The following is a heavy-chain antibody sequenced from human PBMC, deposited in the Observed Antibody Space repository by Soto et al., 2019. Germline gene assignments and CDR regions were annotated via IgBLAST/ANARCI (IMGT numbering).Heavy chain of an antibody. J-gene: IGHJ4*02. V-gene: IGHV3-13*01. CDR3: ARDRCHYYDSSGFDY. CDR2: IGTAGDT. D-gene: IGHD3-22*01. CDR1: GFTFSSYD. Sequence: GGSLRLSCAASGFTFSSYDMHWVRQATGKGLEWVSAIGTAGDTYYPGSVKGRFTISRENAKNSLYLQMNSLRAGDTAVYYCARDRCHYYDSSGFDYWGQGTLVTVSS.